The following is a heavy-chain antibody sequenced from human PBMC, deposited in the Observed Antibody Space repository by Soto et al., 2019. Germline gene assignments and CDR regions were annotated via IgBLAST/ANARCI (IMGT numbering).Heavy chain of an antibody. D-gene: IGHD2-2*01. V-gene: IGHV3-23*01. CDR1: GFTFSSYA. J-gene: IGHJ4*02. CDR2: ISGSGGST. Sequence: EVQLLESGGGLVQPGGSLRLSCAASGFTFSSYAMSWVRQAPGKGLEWVSAISGSGGSTYYADSVKGRFTISRDNSKNTLYLQMNSLRAEDTAVYYCAKDSRIVVVPAARQRYYFDYWGQGTLVTVSS. CDR3: AKDSRIVVVPAARQRYYFDY.